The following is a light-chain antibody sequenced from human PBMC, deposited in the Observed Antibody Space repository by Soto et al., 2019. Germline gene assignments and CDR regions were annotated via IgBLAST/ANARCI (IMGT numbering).Light chain of an antibody. V-gene: IGKV3-15*01. Sequence: PGERVPLSCRASQTVSSSSLTWCQQKPGQAPGILIYGAFTRATGIPARFSGSGSGTEFTLTISRLQSEDFELYYCQQYNDWPLTFGQGTKVDIK. CDR2: GAF. J-gene: IGKJ1*01. CDR3: QQYNDWPLT. CDR1: QTVSSS.